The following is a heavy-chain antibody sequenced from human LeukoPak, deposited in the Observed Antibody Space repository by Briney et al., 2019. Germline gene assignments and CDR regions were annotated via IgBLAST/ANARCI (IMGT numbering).Heavy chain of an antibody. V-gene: IGHV4-34*01. D-gene: IGHD3-22*01. J-gene: IGHJ3*02. CDR3: ASTGDSSGSDAFDI. CDR1: GGSFSGYY. CDR2: INHSGST. Sequence: SETLSLTCAVHGGSFSGYYWSWIRQPPGKGLEWIGEINHSGSTNYNPSLKSRVTISVDTSKNQFSLKLSSVTAADTAVYLCASTGDSSGSDAFDIWGQGTMVTVSS.